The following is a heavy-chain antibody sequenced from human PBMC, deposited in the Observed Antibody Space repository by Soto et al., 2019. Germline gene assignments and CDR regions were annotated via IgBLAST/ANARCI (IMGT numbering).Heavy chain of an antibody. J-gene: IGHJ4*02. Sequence: GGSLRLAGAASGFTFSSYWMHWVRQASGKGLVWVSRISFDGITTTYADSVKGRFTISRDNAKNTLYLQMNSLRAEDTAVYYCARGGAHTAMANEYWGQGALVTVSS. CDR2: ISFDGITT. V-gene: IGHV3-74*01. D-gene: IGHD5-18*01. CDR1: GFTFSSYW. CDR3: ARGGAHTAMANEY.